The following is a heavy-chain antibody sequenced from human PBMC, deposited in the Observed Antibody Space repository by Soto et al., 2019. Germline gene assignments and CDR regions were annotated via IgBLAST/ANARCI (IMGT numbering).Heavy chain of an antibody. V-gene: IGHV1-18*04. Sequence: ASVKVSCKASGYTFRGYSITWVRQAPGQGLEWMGRISGYNGNTNYARTLRGRLTLTTDTSTSTAYMELRSLTSDDTAVYYCARDVFCGGAPACPDMDVWGQGTTVTVS. CDR2: ISGYNGNT. CDR1: GYTFRGYS. J-gene: IGHJ6*02. CDR3: ARDVFCGGAPACPDMDV. D-gene: IGHD2-21*01.